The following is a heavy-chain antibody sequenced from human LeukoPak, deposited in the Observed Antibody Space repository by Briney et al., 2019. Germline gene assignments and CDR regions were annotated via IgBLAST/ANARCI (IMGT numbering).Heavy chain of an antibody. CDR3: ARLGGY. V-gene: IGHV3-66*04. Sequence: GGSLRLSCAVSGFTVITNYMSWVRQAPGKGLEWVSVIYSGGSADYADSARGRFTISRDNSKNTLYLQMNSLRAEDTAVYYCARLGGYWGQGTLVTVSS. D-gene: IGHD3-16*01. CDR2: IYSGGSA. CDR1: GFTVITNY. J-gene: IGHJ4*02.